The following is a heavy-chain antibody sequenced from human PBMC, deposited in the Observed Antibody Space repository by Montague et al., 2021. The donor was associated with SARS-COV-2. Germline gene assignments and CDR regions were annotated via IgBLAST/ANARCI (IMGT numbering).Heavy chain of an antibody. V-gene: IGHV6-1*01. CDR3: ARDLYWAFDA. J-gene: IGHJ3*01. Sequence: CAISGDSVSSNIAAWNWIGQSPSRGLEWLGRTKYTSTRYETYAVSVQSRITITADTSKYQFSLHLNSVTPEDTAVYYCARDLYWAFDAWGLGTTVTVSA. CDR1: GDSVSSNIAA. CDR2: TKYTSTRYE. D-gene: IGHD2-8*02.